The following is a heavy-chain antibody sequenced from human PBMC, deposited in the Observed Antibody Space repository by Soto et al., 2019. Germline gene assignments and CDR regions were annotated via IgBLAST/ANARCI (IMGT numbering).Heavy chain of an antibody. CDR3: ARSEEDSDYYYYGMDV. V-gene: IGHV6-1*01. Sequence: SQTLSLTRVGSGDTVSSNSVAWNWVRQSPSRGLEWLGRTYYRSRWYSDYAVSVRSRIDINADTSKNQVSLQLNSVTPEDTAVYYCARSEEDSDYYYYGMDVWGQGTTVTVSS. CDR2: TYYRSRWYS. CDR1: GDTVSSNSVA. D-gene: IGHD2-15*01. J-gene: IGHJ6*02.